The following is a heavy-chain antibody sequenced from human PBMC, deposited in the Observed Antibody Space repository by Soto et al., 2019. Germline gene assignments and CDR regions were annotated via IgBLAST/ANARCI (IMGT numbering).Heavy chain of an antibody. J-gene: IGHJ6*02. Sequence: QVQLQESGPGLVKPSETLSLTCTVSGGSVSSGSYYWSWIRQPPGKGLEWIGYIYYSGSTYYNPSLKSRVTISVDTSKNQFSLKLSSVTAADTAVYYCARHVGPYGDYAEGGMDVWGQGTTVTVSS. V-gene: IGHV4-39*01. CDR1: GGSVSSGSYY. D-gene: IGHD4-17*01. CDR2: IYYSGST. CDR3: ARHVGPYGDYAEGGMDV.